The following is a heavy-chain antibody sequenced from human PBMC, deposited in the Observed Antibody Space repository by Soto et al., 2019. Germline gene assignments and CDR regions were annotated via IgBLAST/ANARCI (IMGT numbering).Heavy chain of an antibody. J-gene: IGHJ4*02. D-gene: IGHD6-13*01. Sequence: LSLTCTVSGGSISSGGYYWSWIRQHPGKGLEWIGYVYYSGSTYYNPSLKSRVTISVDTSKNQFSLKLSSVTAADTAVYYCARDSGCSWHDSRQTWSQGTLVTVSS. V-gene: IGHV4-31*03. CDR1: GGSISSGGYY. CDR2: VYYSGST. CDR3: ARDSGCSWHDSRQT.